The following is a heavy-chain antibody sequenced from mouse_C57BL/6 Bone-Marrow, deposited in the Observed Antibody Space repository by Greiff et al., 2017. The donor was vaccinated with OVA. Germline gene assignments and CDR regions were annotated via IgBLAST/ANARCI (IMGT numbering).Heavy chain of an antibody. CDR2: IDPSDSYT. CDR1: GYTFTSYW. J-gene: IGHJ2*01. Sequence: QVQLQQPGAELVMPGASVKLSCKASGYTFTSYWMHWVKQRPGQGLEWIGEIDPSDSYTNYNQKFKGKSTLTVDKSSSTAYMQLSSLTSEDSAVYYCARSDDYGKVDYWGQGTTLTVSS. D-gene: IGHD2-4*01. CDR3: ARSDDYGKVDY. V-gene: IGHV1-69*01.